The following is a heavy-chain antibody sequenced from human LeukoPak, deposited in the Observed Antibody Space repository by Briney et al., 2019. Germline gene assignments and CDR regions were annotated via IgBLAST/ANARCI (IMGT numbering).Heavy chain of an antibody. J-gene: IGHJ1*01. D-gene: IGHD3-22*01. CDR1: GGSFSGYY. CDR3: ARHYDGSGYYYFQH. V-gene: IGHV4-34*01. CDR2: INHSGST. Sequence: PSETLSLTCAIYGGSFSGYYWSWIRQPPGKGLEWIGEINHSGSTNYNPSLKSRVTISVDTSKNQFSLKLSSVTAADTAVYFCARHYDGSGYYYFQHWGQGTLVTVSS.